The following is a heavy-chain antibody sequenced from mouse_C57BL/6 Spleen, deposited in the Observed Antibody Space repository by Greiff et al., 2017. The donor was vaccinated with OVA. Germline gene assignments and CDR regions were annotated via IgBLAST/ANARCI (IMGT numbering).Heavy chain of an antibody. CDR1: GYTFTDYN. D-gene: IGHD2-4*01. J-gene: IGHJ3*01. V-gene: IGHV1-18*01. Sequence: VQLKESGPELVKPGASVKIPCKASGYTFTDYNMDWVKQSHGKSLEWIGDINPNNGGTIYNQKFKGKATLTVDKSSSTAYMELRSLTSADTAVYYGARYDYDRLAYWGQGTLVTVSA. CDR2: INPNNGGT. CDR3: ARYDYDRLAY.